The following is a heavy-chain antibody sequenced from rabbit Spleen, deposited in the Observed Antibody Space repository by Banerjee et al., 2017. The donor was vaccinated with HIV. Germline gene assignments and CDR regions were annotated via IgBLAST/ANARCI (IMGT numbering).Heavy chain of an antibody. Sequence: QEQLEESGGDLVKPEGSLTLTCTASGFSFSSSYYMCWVRQAPGKGLEWIACIYTGSDSTDYASWAKGRFTISKTSSTTVTLQMTSLTAADTATYFCARAGGAGYGYATFSLWGQGTLVTVS. D-gene: IGHD6-1*01. CDR1: GFSFSSSYY. J-gene: IGHJ4*01. CDR3: ARAGGAGYGYATFSL. CDR2: IYTGSDST. V-gene: IGHV1S45*01.